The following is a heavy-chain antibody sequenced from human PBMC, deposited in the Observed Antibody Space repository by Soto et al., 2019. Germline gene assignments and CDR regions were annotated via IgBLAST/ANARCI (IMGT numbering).Heavy chain of an antibody. CDR2: ITDGGDST. CDR3: AKVGLFRNGYMGVVRGDY. D-gene: IGHD6-13*01. J-gene: IGHJ4*02. CDR1: GFTFSSYA. Sequence: EVQLLESGGGLVQPGGSLRLSCAASGFTFSSYAMSWVRQAPGKGLEWVSGITDGGDSTFYAGSLQGRFTISRDNSKNTLYLQMSSLAAEDTAIYYCAKVGLFRNGYMGVVRGDYWGPGTLVTVSA. V-gene: IGHV3-23*01.